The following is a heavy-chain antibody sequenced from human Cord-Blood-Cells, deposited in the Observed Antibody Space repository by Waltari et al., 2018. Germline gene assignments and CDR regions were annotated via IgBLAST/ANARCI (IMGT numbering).Heavy chain of an antibody. Sequence: QVQLVQSGAAVKTPGSSVKVSCKASGGTFRSYAISWLRQAPGQGLEWMGRIIPILGIANDAQKFQGRVTITADKSTSTAYMELSSLRSEDTAVYYCARDYSDNQYYFDYWGQGTLVTVSS. D-gene: IGHD4-4*01. J-gene: IGHJ4*02. CDR2: IIPILGIA. CDR1: GGTFRSYA. CDR3: ARDYSDNQYYFDY. V-gene: IGHV1-69*04.